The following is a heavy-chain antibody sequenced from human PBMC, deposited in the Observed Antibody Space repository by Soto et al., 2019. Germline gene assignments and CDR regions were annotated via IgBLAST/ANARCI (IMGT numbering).Heavy chain of an antibody. CDR3: ARGRVGTAYFDY. CDR1: GFTFTSNS. J-gene: IGHJ4*02. Sequence: EVQLVESGGGLVQPGGSLRLSCAASGFTFTSNSMNWVRQAPGKGLEWISYITSSTSTIYYADSVKGRVTISRDKAKNSLYLPMNSLRDDDTAVYYCARGRVGTAYFDYWGQGTLVTVSS. CDR2: ITSSTSTI. V-gene: IGHV3-48*02. D-gene: IGHD2-21*02.